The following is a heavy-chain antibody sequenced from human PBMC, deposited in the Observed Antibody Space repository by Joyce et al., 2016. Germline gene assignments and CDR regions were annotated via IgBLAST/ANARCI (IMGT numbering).Heavy chain of an antibody. CDR2: INHSGST. CDR1: GGSLSGYY. CDR3: AGWGSSAFDY. J-gene: IGHJ4*02. D-gene: IGHD6-13*01. Sequence: QVQLQQWGAGLLKPSETLSLTCAGSGGSLSGYYWSWIRQPPGKGLEWIGEINHSGSTNYNPSLKSRVTISEDTSKSQFSLKLNSVTAADTAVYYCAGWGSSAFDYWGQGTLVIVSS. V-gene: IGHV4-34*01.